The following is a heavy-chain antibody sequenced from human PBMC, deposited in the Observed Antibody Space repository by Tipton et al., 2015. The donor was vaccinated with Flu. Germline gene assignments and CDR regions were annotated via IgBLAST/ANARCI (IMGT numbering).Heavy chain of an antibody. V-gene: IGHV4-4*07. CDR1: GGSISSYY. D-gene: IGHD3-22*01. J-gene: IGHJ5*02. CDR3: ARDLGSSGYYYGWFDP. CDR2: IYTSGST. Sequence: TLSLTCTVSGGSISSYYWSWIRQPAGKGLEWIGRIYTSGSTNYNPSLKSRVTMSVDTSKNQFSLKLSSVTAADTAVYYCARDLGSSGYYYGWFDPWGQGTLVTVSS.